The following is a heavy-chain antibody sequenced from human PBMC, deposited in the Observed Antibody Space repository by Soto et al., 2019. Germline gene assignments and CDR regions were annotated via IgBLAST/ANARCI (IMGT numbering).Heavy chain of an antibody. Sequence: QVQLVQSGAEVKKPGSSVKVSCKASGGTFSSYAISWVRQAPGQGLEWMGGIIPIFGTANYAQKFQGRVTIRADESTSTAYMELSSPRSEDTAVYYCARDQPDITEDYGDYYAAPDWYFDLWGLGTLVTVSS. V-gene: IGHV1-69*01. J-gene: IGHJ2*01. CDR1: GGTFSSYA. D-gene: IGHD4-17*01. CDR2: IIPIFGTA. CDR3: ARDQPDITEDYGDYYAAPDWYFDL.